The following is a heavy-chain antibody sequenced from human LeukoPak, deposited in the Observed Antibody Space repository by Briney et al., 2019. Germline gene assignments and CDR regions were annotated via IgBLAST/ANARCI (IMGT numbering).Heavy chain of an antibody. D-gene: IGHD5-18*01. CDR1: GFTLGSHD. CDR2: IASGFQT. J-gene: IGHJ4*02. V-gene: IGHV3-13*01. Sequence: PGGSLRLSCTASGFTLGSHDMHWVRHTPGEGLEWVAAIASGFQTFYAGSVKGRFTVSREDAKNSLYLQMNSLRAGDTAVYYCVREARGYHYTYFDYWGQGTLVTVFS. CDR3: VREARGYHYTYFDY.